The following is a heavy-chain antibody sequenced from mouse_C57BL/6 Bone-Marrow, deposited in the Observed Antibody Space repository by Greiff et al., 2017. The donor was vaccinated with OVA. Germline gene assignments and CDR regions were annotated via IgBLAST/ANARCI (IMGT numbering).Heavy chain of an antibody. D-gene: IGHD1-1*01. CDR1: GFTFTDYY. Sequence: DVKLQESGGGLVQPGGSLSLSCAASGFTFTDYYMSWVRQPPGKALEWLGFIRNKANGYTTEYSASVKGRFTISRDNSQSILYLQMNALRAEDSATYYCARSLITTVVAPYAMDYWGQGTSVTVSS. J-gene: IGHJ4*01. CDR3: ARSLITTVVAPYAMDY. V-gene: IGHV7-3*01. CDR2: IRNKANGYTT.